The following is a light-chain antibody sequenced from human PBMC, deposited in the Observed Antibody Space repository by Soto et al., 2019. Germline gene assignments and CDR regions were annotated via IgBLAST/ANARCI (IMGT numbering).Light chain of an antibody. CDR2: DAS. Sequence: EIVMTQSPATLSVSAGERATLSCRARQSVRGNLAWYQQKPGQAPRLLIYDASTRATGIPARFSGSGSGTEFILTISSLQSEDFGVYYCQQYNNWPPITFGQGTRLEIK. CDR1: QSVRGN. CDR3: QQYNNWPPIT. V-gene: IGKV3D-15*01. J-gene: IGKJ5*01.